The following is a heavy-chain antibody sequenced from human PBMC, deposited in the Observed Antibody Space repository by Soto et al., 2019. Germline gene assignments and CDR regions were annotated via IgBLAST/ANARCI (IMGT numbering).Heavy chain of an antibody. CDR2: IKHSGSN. V-gene: IGHV4-34*01. J-gene: IGHJ2*01. Sequence: QVQLQQWGAGLLKPSETLSLTCAVYGGSFSGYYWSGIRQPPGKGLEWIGEIKHSGSNNYNPSLKSRAPIPVDTSKHQLSLKLGSVTAADTAVYYCARVNEDRPDKFSFDLWGRGTLVTVSS. CDR1: GGSFSGYY. D-gene: IGHD2-8*01. CDR3: ARVNEDRPDKFSFDL.